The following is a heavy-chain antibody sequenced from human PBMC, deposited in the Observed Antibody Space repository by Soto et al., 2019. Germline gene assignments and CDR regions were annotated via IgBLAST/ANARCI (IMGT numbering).Heavy chain of an antibody. Sequence: XGSLRLSCAASGVTFSTYAMSWVRQAPGKGLEWVSAISRDGFDIYYADSVKGRFTISRDNSKHMLCLQMNSLRTEDTAVYYCAHPRGYGVFDAYDIWGQGAMVTVSS. CDR1: GVTFSTYA. D-gene: IGHD4-17*01. J-gene: IGHJ3*02. CDR3: AHPRGYGVFDAYDI. CDR2: ISRDGFDI. V-gene: IGHV3-23*01.